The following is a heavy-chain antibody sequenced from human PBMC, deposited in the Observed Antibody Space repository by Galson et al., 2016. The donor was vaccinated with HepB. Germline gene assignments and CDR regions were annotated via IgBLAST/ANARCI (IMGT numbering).Heavy chain of an antibody. CDR2: ISHSGSV. Sequence: TLSLTCTVSLDTISITGYFWSWIRQLPGGGLEWIGYISHSGSVYLNPSLKSRSVISVDTSKNQFSLDVRSVTAADTGVYFYARYGSWTGFDYWGRGTLVNVSS. V-gene: IGHV4-31*03. CDR3: ARYGSWTGFDY. CDR1: LDTISITGYF. J-gene: IGHJ4*02. D-gene: IGHD6-13*01.